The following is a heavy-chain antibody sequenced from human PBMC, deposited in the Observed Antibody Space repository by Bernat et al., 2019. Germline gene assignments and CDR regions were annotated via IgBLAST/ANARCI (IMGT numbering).Heavy chain of an antibody. Sequence: QVTLKESGPVLVKPTETLTLTCTVSGFSLSNARVGVSWIRQPPGKALEWLAHIFSNDEKSYSTSLKSRLTISKDTSKSQVVLTMTNMDPVDTATYYCARVPMVRGVTGAYYYGMDVWGQGTTVTVSS. V-gene: IGHV2-26*01. CDR2: IFSNDEK. CDR1: GFSLSNARVG. J-gene: IGHJ6*02. D-gene: IGHD3-10*01. CDR3: ARVPMVRGVTGAYYYGMDV.